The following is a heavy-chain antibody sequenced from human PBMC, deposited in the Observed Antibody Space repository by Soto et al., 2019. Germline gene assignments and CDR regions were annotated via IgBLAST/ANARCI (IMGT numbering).Heavy chain of an antibody. J-gene: IGHJ4*02. D-gene: IGHD4-4*01. CDR1: GFTVSSSY. V-gene: IGHV3-66*01. CDR3: ARDSYSKY. CDR2: LYTGGST. Sequence: EVHLVESGGGLVQPGGSLRLSCAASGFTVSSSYMSWVRQAPGKGLEWVSVLYTGGSTYYADSVKGRFIISRDNSKNTLYLQMNSLRAEDTAVYYCARDSYSKYWGQGTLVTVSS.